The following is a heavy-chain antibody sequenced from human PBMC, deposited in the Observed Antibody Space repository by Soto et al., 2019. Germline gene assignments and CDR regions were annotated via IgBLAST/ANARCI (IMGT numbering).Heavy chain of an antibody. J-gene: IGHJ4*02. CDR2: VSGSGGST. D-gene: IGHD5-18*01. Sequence: GGSIILSCAASGFTFSNYAMTWVRQAPGKGLEWVSGVSGSGGSTNYADAVKGRFTISRDNSKNTLYLQMNSLRAEDTAVYYCAKDRWDTTMTYYFDYWGQGALVTVSS. V-gene: IGHV3-23*01. CDR1: GFTFSNYA. CDR3: AKDRWDTTMTYYFDY.